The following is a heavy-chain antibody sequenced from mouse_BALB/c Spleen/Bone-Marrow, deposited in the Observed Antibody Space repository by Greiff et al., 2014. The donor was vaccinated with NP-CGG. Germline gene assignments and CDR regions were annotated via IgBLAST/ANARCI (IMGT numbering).Heavy chain of an antibody. V-gene: IGHV1S81*02. CDR1: GYTFTSYW. CDR2: INPSNGRT. CDR3: ARPYYGPYFDY. Sequence: QVQLKQSGAELVKPGASVKLSCKASGYTFTSYWMHWVKQRPGQGLEWIGEINPSNGRTNYNEKFKSKATLTVDKSSSTAYMQLSSLTSEDSAVYYCARPYYGPYFDYWGQGTPLTVSS. J-gene: IGHJ2*01. D-gene: IGHD1-2*01.